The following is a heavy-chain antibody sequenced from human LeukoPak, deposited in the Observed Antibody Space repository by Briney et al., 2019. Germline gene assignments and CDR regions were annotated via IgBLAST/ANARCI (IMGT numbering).Heavy chain of an antibody. V-gene: IGHV1-2*02. CDR2: INPNSGGT. Sequence: ASVKVSCKASGYNFIDYYIHWVRQAPGQGLEWMGWINPNSGGTNYAQKFQGRVTMTRDTSISTAYMELSRLRSDDTAVYYCARIPPDDFWSGPKYYFDYWGQGTLVTVSS. CDR3: ARIPPDDFWSGPKYYFDY. D-gene: IGHD3-3*01. CDR1: GYNFIDYY. J-gene: IGHJ4*02.